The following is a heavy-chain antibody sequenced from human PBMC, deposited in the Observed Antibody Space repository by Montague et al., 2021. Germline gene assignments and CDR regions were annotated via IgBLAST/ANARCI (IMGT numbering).Heavy chain of an antibody. J-gene: IGHJ3*02. CDR3: VKGGYYSYDALEI. CDR1: GFIFYKSW. CDR2: VNGDGTSI. D-gene: IGHD3-22*01. Sequence: SLRLSFSASGFIFYKSWMHWVRQAPGKGLEWVSRVNGDGTSITYVDSVKGRFTVSRDNAKNTVYVQMNTLRAEDTAVYYCVKGGYYSYDALEIWGQGTVVTVSS. V-gene: IGHV3-74*03.